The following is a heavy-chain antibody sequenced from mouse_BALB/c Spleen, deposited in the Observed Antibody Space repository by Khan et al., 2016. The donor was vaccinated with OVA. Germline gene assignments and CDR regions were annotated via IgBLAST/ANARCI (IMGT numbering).Heavy chain of an antibody. CDR2: INPDNAGT. CDR1: GYTFTNYV. CDR3: AREASRWEFYFAY. V-gene: IGHV1S136*01. D-gene: IGHD2-3*01. Sequence: VQLQQSGPELVEPGASVKMSCKTSGYTFTNYVMHWVKQKLGQGLEWIAYINPDNAGTRYNEKFKGKATLTSDISSTTAYMVLSSLTSEDSAVYYCAREASRWEFYFAYWGQGTPVTVSA. J-gene: IGHJ3*01.